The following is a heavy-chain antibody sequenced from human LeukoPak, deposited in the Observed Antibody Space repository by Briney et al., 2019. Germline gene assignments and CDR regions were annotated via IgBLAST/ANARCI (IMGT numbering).Heavy chain of an antibody. CDR3: ARAVGNSGTDY. CDR2: IKQDGSEK. V-gene: IGHV3-7*04. D-gene: IGHD4-23*01. CDR1: GFTSSSYA. J-gene: IGHJ4*02. Sequence: PGGSLRLSCAASGFTSSSYAMSWVRQAPGKGLEWVANIKQDGSEKYYVDSVRGRFTISRDNAKNSLYLQMNSLRAEDTAVYYCARAVGNSGTDYWGQGTLVTVSS.